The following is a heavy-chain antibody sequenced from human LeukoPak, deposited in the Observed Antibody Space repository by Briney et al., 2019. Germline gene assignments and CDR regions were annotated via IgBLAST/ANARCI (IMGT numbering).Heavy chain of an antibody. CDR2: INHSGST. J-gene: IGHJ5*02. Sequence: PSETLSLTCAVYGGSFSGYYWSWIRQPPGKGLEWIGEINHSGSTNYNPSLKSRVTISVDTSKNQFSLKLSSVTAADTAVYYCASIAADGPPWGQGTLVTVSS. CDR3: ASIAADGPP. CDR1: GGSFSGYY. V-gene: IGHV4-34*01. D-gene: IGHD6-13*01.